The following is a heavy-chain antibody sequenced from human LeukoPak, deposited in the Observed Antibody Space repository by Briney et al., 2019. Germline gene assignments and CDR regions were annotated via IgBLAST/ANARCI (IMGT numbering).Heavy chain of an antibody. CDR3: ARAPSRGERLRAFDV. J-gene: IGHJ3*01. CDR1: EFSISIYD. V-gene: IGHV3-13*01. Sequence: GGFLRLSCTASEFSISIYDLHWVRQVPGKGLEYASTIGTAGDTYYAGSVRDRFFISRDAAKNSWYLQMITLRADDTAVYYCARAPSRGERLRAFDVWGQGTMVTVST. CDR2: IGTAGDT. D-gene: IGHD1-26*01.